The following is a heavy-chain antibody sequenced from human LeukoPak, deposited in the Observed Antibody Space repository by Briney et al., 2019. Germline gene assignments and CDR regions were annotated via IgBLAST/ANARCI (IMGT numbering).Heavy chain of an antibody. J-gene: IGHJ4*02. CDR1: GDSISTYY. V-gene: IGHV4-59*01. CDR3: ARGVAGYGPYDY. D-gene: IGHD5-12*01. Sequence: SETLSLTCTVSGDSISTYYWSWIRQPPGKGLEWIGYMYYSGSTNYNPSLKSRVSISLDTPKNQFSLRLNSVTAADTAVYYCARGVAGYGPYDYWGQGTLVTVSS. CDR2: MYYSGST.